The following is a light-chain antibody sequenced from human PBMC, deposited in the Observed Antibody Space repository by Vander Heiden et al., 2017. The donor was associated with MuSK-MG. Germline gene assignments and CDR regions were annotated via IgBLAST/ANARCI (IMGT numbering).Light chain of an antibody. Sequence: QSAVTQPASVSGAPGQAITISCTGSSSDGGGYNYVSGYQQHPGKAPKVMIYDVSNRPSGVSNRFSGSKSGNTASLTISGLQAEDEADYYCSSYTSSSTVVFGGGTKLTVL. CDR2: DVS. J-gene: IGLJ2*01. CDR3: SSYTSSSTVV. CDR1: SSDGGGYNY. V-gene: IGLV2-14*01.